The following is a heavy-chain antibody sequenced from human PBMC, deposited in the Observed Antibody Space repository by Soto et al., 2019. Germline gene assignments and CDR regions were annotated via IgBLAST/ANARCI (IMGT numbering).Heavy chain of an antibody. D-gene: IGHD3-3*01. CDR3: ANSHEFGVVILYYFDY. V-gene: IGHV3-23*01. J-gene: IGHJ4*02. Sequence: EVQLLESGGGLVQPGGSLRLSCAASGFTFSSYAMSWVRQAPGKGLEWVSAISGSGGSTYYADSVKGRFTISRDNSKNTLYLQMNSLRAEDTAVYYCANSHEFGVVILYYFDYWGQGTLVTVSS. CDR1: GFTFSSYA. CDR2: ISGSGGST.